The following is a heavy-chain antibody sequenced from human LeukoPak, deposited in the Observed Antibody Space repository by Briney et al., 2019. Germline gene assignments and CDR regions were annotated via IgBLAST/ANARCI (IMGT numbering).Heavy chain of an antibody. CDR3: ARVLAVAGTGIDY. CDR2: ISTDGSVT. CDR1: GFTFSTYW. J-gene: IGHJ4*02. V-gene: IGHV3-74*01. Sequence: GGSLRLSCAASGFTFSTYWMHWVRRAPGKGLVWVSRISTDGSVTSYADSVKGRFTISRDNAKNTMYLQMNSLRAEDTAVYYCARVLAVAGTGIDYWGQGTLVTVSS. D-gene: IGHD6-19*01.